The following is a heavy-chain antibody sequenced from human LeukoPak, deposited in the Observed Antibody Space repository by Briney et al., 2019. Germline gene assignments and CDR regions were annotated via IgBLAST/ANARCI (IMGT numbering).Heavy chain of an antibody. V-gene: IGHV1-18*01. CDR2: ISAYNGNT. CDR3: AGDGEIAVAGPGGGY. CDR1: GYTFTSYG. Sequence: ASVKVSCKASGYTFTSYGISWVRQAPGQGLEWMGWISAYNGNTNYAQKLQGRVTMTTDTSTSTAYMELRSLRSDDTAVYYCAGDGEIAVAGPGGGYWGQGTLVTVSS. D-gene: IGHD6-19*01. J-gene: IGHJ4*02.